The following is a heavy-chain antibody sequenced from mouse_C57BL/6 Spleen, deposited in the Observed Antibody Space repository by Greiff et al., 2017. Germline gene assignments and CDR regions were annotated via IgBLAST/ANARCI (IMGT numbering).Heavy chain of an antibody. V-gene: IGHV3-1*01. CDR3: ARAYYDYDVGFAY. Sequence: EVKLQESGPGMVKPSQSLSLTCTVTGYSITSGYDWHWIRHFPGNKLEWMGYISYSGSTNYNPSLKSRISITHDTSKNHFFLKLNSVTTEDTATYYCARAYYDYDVGFAYWGQGTLVTVSA. CDR1: GYSITSGYD. CDR2: ISYSGST. D-gene: IGHD2-4*01. J-gene: IGHJ3*01.